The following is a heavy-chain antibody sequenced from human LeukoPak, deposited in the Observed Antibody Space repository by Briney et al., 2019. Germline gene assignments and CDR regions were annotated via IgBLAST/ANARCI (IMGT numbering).Heavy chain of an antibody. J-gene: IGHJ4*02. CDR3: ASVPPDEGLVFDS. CDR2: INPDSGTT. CDR1: GYPFTTSD. V-gene: IGHV1-2*02. D-gene: IGHD6-6*01. Sequence: GGSLRLSCRISGYPFTTSDIHWTRQAPGQGLEWMGWINPDSGTTNYPQKFRGRVTVTRDTATSTGYLDLTRLQTDDTAVYYCASVPPDEGLVFDSWGQGTLVAVSS.